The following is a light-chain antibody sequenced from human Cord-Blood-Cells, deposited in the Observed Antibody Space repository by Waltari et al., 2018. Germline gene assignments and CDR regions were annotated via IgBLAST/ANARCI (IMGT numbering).Light chain of an antibody. CDR2: EVR. CDR1: SRDVGGYNF. CDR3: SSYAGSNNLV. V-gene: IGLV2-8*01. J-gene: IGLJ2*01. Sequence: SALTQPPSPARSPGQSVTISCPGTSRDVGGYNFFSWYQQHPGNTPKLMSYEVRKRPAGVPDLFSGSKSGNTASLTVSGLQAEDEADYYCSSYAGSNNLVFGGGTKQTVL.